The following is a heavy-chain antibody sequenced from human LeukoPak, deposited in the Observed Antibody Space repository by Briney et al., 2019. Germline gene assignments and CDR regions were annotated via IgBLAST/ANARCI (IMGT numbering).Heavy chain of an antibody. J-gene: IGHJ4*02. Sequence: KPGGSLRLSCAPSGFTFSNAWMSWVRQAPGKGLEWVGRIESKTDGGTTDYAAPVKGRFTISRDDSKDTLYLQMISLKTEDTAVYYCTTGYCSSTSCWYYFDYWGQGTLVTVSS. CDR1: GFTFSNAW. D-gene: IGHD2-2*01. CDR2: IESKTDGGTT. V-gene: IGHV3-15*04. CDR3: TTGYCSSTSCWYYFDY.